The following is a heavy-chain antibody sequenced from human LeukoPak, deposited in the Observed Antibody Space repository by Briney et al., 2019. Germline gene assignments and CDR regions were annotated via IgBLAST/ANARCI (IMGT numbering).Heavy chain of an antibody. D-gene: IGHD2-21*02. CDR3: ASVLYCGADCYSGRYFFDY. V-gene: IGHV1-46*01. CDR1: GYTFTSYD. CDR2: INPSGDST. Sequence: ASVKVSCKASGYTFTSYDMHWVRQAPGQGLEWMGIINPSGDSTSYAQKFQGRVAMTRDTSTSTVYMELSSLRSEDTAVYYCASVLYCGADCYSGRYFFDYWGQGTLVTVSS. J-gene: IGHJ4*02.